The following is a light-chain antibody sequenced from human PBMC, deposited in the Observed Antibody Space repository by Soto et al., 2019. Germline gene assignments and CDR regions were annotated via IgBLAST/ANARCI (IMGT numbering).Light chain of an antibody. CDR2: GAS. CDR3: LQDDSSPLT. Sequence: AIQMTQSPSSLSASVGDRVTITCRASQAIRDDLGWYQQKPGKAPKSLIYGASHLHSGVPSRFSGSGYDTDFTLTISSLQPEHFATSYCLQDDSSPLTFGPGTKVDLK. J-gene: IGKJ3*01. CDR1: QAIRDD. V-gene: IGKV1-6*01.